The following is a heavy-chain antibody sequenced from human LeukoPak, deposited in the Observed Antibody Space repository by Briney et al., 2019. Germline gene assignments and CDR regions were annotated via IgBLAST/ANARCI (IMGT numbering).Heavy chain of an antibody. CDR2: ISSSSSTI. CDR3: ARGKRWLQLSAFDI. Sequence: TGGSLRLSCAASGFTFSSYSMNWVRQTPGKGLEWVSYISSSSSTIYYADSVKGRFTISRDNAKNSLYLQMNSLRAEDTAVYYCARGKRWLQLSAFDIWGQGTMVTVSS. V-gene: IGHV3-48*04. J-gene: IGHJ3*02. D-gene: IGHD5-24*01. CDR1: GFTFSSYS.